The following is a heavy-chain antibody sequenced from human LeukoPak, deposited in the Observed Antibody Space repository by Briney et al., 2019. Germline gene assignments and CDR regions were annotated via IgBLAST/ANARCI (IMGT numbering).Heavy chain of an antibody. CDR3: ARVHVVVPATSIGDAFDI. CDR2: IYTSGST. Sequence: SQTLSLTCTVSCGSISRGSDYWSWIRHPAGKGLEWIGRIYTSGSTNDNPSLKSRVTILVHMSKHQFSLELSSVTAADTAVYYCARVHVVVPATSIGDAFDIWGQGTMVTVSS. CDR1: CGSISRGSDY. V-gene: IGHV4-61*02. D-gene: IGHD2-21*02. J-gene: IGHJ3*02.